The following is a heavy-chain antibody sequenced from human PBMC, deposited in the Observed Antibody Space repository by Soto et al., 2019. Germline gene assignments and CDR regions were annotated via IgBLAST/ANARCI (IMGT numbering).Heavy chain of an antibody. CDR3: ARAYYGDYPYFDY. Sequence: QVQLQESGPGLVKPSETLSLTCAVSGGSFSSYYWSWIRQPPGEGLEWIGSIYYSGSTNYNPSLTSRVTISIDTSKSLFSLKLSSLTSADTAVYFCARAYYGDYPYFDYWGQGALVTVSS. V-gene: IGHV4-59*01. D-gene: IGHD4-17*01. CDR1: GGSFSSYY. J-gene: IGHJ4*02. CDR2: IYYSGST.